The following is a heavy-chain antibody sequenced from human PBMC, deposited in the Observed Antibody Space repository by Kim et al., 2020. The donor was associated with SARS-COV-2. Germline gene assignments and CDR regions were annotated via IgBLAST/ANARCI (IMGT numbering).Heavy chain of an antibody. J-gene: IGHJ6*02. CDR3: ARDLYERLNLAWIQYYYYGMDV. CDR2: ISSSSSYI. CDR1: GFTFSSYS. Sequence: GGSLRLSCAASGFTFSSYSMNWVRQAPGKGLEWVSSISSSSSYIYYADSVKGRFTISRDNAKNSLYLQMNSLRAEDTAVYYCARDLYERLNLAWIQYYYYGMDVWGQGTTVTVSS. D-gene: IGHD5-18*01. V-gene: IGHV3-21*01.